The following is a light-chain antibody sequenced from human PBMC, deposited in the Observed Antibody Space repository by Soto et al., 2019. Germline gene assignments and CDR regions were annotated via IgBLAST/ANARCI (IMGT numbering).Light chain of an antibody. CDR3: QQTKSPGT. CDR1: QDISSW. Sequence: DIQMTQSPSSLSASVGDRITISCRASQDISSWLAWYQHEPGQAPKLLIYAASRLHSGVPSRFSGSGSGTDFTLTSSNLQPEDFTTYYCQQTKSPGTFGQGTKVDI. J-gene: IGKJ1*01. V-gene: IGKV1-12*01. CDR2: AAS.